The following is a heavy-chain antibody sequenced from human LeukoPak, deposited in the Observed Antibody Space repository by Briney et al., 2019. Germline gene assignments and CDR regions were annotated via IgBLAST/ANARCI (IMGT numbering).Heavy chain of an antibody. J-gene: IGHJ4*02. CDR3: ARVVSRITISLDY. CDR1: GYTFTGYS. CDR2: INPNSGGT. Sequence: ASVKVSCKASGYTFTGYSMHWVRQAPGQGLEWMGWINPNSGGTNYAQKFQGRVTMTRDTSISTAYMELSRLRSDDTAVYYCARVVSRITISLDYWGQGTLVTVSS. V-gene: IGHV1-2*02. D-gene: IGHD3-9*01.